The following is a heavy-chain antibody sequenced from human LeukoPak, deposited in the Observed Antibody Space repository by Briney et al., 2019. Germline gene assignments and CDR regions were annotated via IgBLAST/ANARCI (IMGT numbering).Heavy chain of an antibody. CDR2: ISHSGST. Sequence: SETLSLTCAVYGGSFSGYYWSWIRQPPGKGLEWIGEISHSGSTNYNPSLKSRVTISVDTSKNQFSLKLSSVTAADTAVYYCARLRLWFGESTLFDYWGQGTLVTVSS. CDR1: GGSFSGYY. V-gene: IGHV4-34*01. CDR3: ARLRLWFGESTLFDY. J-gene: IGHJ4*02. D-gene: IGHD3-10*01.